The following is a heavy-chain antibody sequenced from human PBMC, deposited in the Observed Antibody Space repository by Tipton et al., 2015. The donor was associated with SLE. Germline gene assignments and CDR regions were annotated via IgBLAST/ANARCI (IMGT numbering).Heavy chain of an antibody. J-gene: IGHJ1*01. CDR3: ARATLRKGIVVLPRSEYFKK. V-gene: IGHV4-34*01. Sequence: TLSLTCAVYGGTISGYYRSLIRQPPGEGLEWIGEINHSGDTNYKPSLRSRVTISVATSQNQFSLKLSSVTAADTAVYYCARATLRKGIVVLPRSEYFKKWGQRALVSVFS. D-gene: IGHD3-22*01. CDR1: GGTISGYY. CDR2: INHSGDT.